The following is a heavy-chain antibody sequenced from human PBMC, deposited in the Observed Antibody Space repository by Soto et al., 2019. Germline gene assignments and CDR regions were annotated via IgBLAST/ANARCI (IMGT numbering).Heavy chain of an antibody. CDR1: GGSISSSSYY. CDR3: ATLWGQD. V-gene: IGHV4-39*01. J-gene: IGHJ4*02. D-gene: IGHD3-10*01. CDR2: IYYSGST. Sequence: HLQLQESGPGLVRPSETLSLTCTVSGGSISSSSYYWGWIRQPPGKGLEWIGRIYYSGSTYYNPSLQSRVTISVDTSKNQFSLKLSSVTAADTAVYYCATLWGQDWGQGTLVTVSS.